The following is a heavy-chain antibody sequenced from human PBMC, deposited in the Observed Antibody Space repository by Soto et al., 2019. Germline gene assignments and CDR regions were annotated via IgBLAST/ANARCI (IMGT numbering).Heavy chain of an antibody. CDR2: IIPIFGTA. Sequence: SVKVSCKASGGTFSSYAISWVRQAPGQGLEWMGGIIPIFGTANYAQKFQGRVTITADESTSTAYMELSSLRSEDTAVYYCVGAPVDYYDSSGYYYSVDYWGQGTLVTVSS. D-gene: IGHD3-22*01. V-gene: IGHV1-69*13. CDR1: GGTFSSYA. J-gene: IGHJ4*02. CDR3: VGAPVDYYDSSGYYYSVDY.